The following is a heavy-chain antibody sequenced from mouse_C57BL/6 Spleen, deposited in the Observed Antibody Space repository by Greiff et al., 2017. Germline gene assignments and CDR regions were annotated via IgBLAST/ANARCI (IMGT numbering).Heavy chain of an antibody. CDR2: IYPGNSDT. V-gene: IGHV1-5*01. J-gene: IGHJ1*03. CDR1: GYTFTSYW. CDR3: TRRSYDGYYGYFDV. D-gene: IGHD2-3*01. Sequence: VQLQQSGTVLARPGASVKMSCKTSGYTFTSYWMHWVKQRPGQGLEWIGAIYPGNSDTSYNQKFKGKAKLTAVTSDSTAYMELSSLTNEDAAVYYCTRRSYDGYYGYFDVWGTGTTVTVSS.